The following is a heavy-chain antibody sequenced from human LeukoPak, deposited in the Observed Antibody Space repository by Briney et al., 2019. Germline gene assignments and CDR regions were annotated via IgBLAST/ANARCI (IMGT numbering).Heavy chain of an antibody. V-gene: IGHV3-23*01. CDR2: ISRSGGST. J-gene: IGHJ6*03. CDR1: GFTFSSHA. D-gene: IGHD3-10*01. CDR3: AKEARYGSGSSYYYYYYMDV. Sequence: GGSLTLSCAPSGFTFSSHATCWVRRAPGKRREWVSAISRSGGSTYYADSVKGRFTISRDNSKNTLYLQMNSLRAEDTAVYYCAKEARYGSGSSYYYYYYMDVWGKGTTVTVSS.